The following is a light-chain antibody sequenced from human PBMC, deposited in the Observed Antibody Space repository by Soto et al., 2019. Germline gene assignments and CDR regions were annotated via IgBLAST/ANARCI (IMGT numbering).Light chain of an antibody. CDR1: QTVIRNY. CDR2: GAS. Sequence: EIVLTQSPGTLSLSPGERATLSCRASQTVIRNYLAWHQQKPGQAPRLLVYGASGRADGIPHRFSGSGFGTDFTLTISRLEPEDFAVYYCQQYGSSPRTFGQGTKVDI. J-gene: IGKJ1*01. CDR3: QQYGSSPRT. V-gene: IGKV3-20*01.